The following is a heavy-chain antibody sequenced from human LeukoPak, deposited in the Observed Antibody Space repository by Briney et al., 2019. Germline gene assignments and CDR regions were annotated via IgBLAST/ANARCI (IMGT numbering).Heavy chain of an antibody. CDR3: ARDLAGHYYGSGSSFDY. D-gene: IGHD3-10*01. V-gene: IGHV3-7*01. J-gene: IGHJ4*02. CDR1: GFTFSNYW. Sequence: TGGSLRLSCAASGFTFSNYWMSWVSQAPGKGLEWVANIREDGSEKYYVDSVKGQFTISRDNAKNSLFLQMDSLRAEDTAVYYCARDLAGHYYGSGSSFDYWGQGTLVTVS. CDR2: IREDGSEK.